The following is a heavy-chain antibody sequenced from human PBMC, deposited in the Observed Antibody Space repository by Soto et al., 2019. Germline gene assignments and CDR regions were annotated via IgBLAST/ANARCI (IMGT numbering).Heavy chain of an antibody. CDR3: TSQKYYYDSSGSTSIGPLDI. Sequence: PGGSLRLSCAASGFTFTSYPIRWVRQAPGKGLEWVAVISRDGDIKYYADSVRGRFTISREDSKNTVYLEMNGLRADDTAVYYCTSQKYYYDSSGSTSIGPLDIWGQGTMVTVSS. CDR2: ISRDGDIK. J-gene: IGHJ3*02. V-gene: IGHV3-30-3*01. D-gene: IGHD3-22*01. CDR1: GFTFTSYP.